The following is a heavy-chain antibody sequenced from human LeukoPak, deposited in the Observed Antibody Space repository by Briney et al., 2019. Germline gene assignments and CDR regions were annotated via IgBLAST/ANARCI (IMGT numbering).Heavy chain of an antibody. D-gene: IGHD2-21*01. CDR2: IYYSGST. CDR1: GGSISSGGYS. CDR3: ARAFGAYGGNWFDP. V-gene: IGHV4-30-2*05. J-gene: IGHJ5*02. Sequence: SETLSLTCAVSGGSISSGGYSWSWIRQPPGKGLEWIGYIYYSGSTYYNPSLKSRITISVDTSKNQFSLKLSSVTAADTAVYYCARAFGAYGGNWFDPWGQGTLVTVSS.